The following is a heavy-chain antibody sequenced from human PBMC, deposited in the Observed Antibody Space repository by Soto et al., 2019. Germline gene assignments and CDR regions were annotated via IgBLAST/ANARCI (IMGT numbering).Heavy chain of an antibody. J-gene: IGHJ4*02. CDR1: GFTFSSYA. CDR3: AKDEEWIFGVVIATPYYFDY. CDR2: ISGSGGST. D-gene: IGHD3-3*01. V-gene: IGHV3-23*01. Sequence: GGSLRLSCAASGFTFSSYAMSWVRQAPGKGLEWVSAISGSGGSTYYADSVKGRFTISRDNSKNTLYLQMNSLRAEDTAVYYCAKDEEWIFGVVIATPYYFDYWGQGTLVTVSS.